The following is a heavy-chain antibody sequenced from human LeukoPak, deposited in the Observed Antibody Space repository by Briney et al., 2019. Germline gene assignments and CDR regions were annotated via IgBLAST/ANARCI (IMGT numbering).Heavy chain of an antibody. CDR2: IYYSGST. J-gene: IGHJ4*02. Sequence: PSETLSLTCTVSGGSISTYYWSWIRQPPGKGLEWIGSIYYSGSTYYNPSLKSRVTISVDTSKNQFSLKLSSVTAADTAVYYCARVGYGSGRSFDYWGQGTLVTVSS. CDR1: GGSISTYY. CDR3: ARVGYGSGRSFDY. D-gene: IGHD3-10*01. V-gene: IGHV4-59*12.